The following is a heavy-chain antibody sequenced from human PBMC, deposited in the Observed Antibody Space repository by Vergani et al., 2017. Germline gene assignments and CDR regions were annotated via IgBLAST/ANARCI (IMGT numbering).Heavy chain of an antibody. Sequence: QLQVQESGPGLVKPSETLSLTCTVSGGSISSSSYYWGWIRQPPGKELEWSGEINHSGSTNYNPSLKSRVTISVDTSKNQFSLKLSSVNAADTAVYYCARGKRGYEDYWGQGTLVTVSS. CDR1: GGSISSSSYY. J-gene: IGHJ4*02. CDR3: ARGKRGYEDY. V-gene: IGHV4-39*07. D-gene: IGHD5-12*01. CDR2: INHSGST.